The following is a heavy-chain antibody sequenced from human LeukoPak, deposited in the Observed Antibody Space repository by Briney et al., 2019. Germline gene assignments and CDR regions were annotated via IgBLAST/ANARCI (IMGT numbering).Heavy chain of an antibody. J-gene: IGHJ4*02. CDR1: GGSFSGHY. V-gene: IGHV4-34*01. Sequence: SETLSLTCAVYGGSFSGHYWTWIRQPPGKGLEWIGESTHSGSTNYNPSLKSRVTISVDTSKNQFSLKLTSVTAADTAVYHCARGRAGAAALDFWGPGTLVTVSS. CDR2: STHSGST. CDR3: ARGRAGAAALDF. D-gene: IGHD2-2*01.